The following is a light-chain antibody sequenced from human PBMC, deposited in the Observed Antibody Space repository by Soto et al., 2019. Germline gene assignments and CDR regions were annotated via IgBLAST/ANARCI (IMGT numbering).Light chain of an antibody. V-gene: IGLV7-43*01. J-gene: IGLJ2*01. CDR3: LLYYGGQLGV. CDR1: TGAVTSGYY. Sequence: QAVVTQEPSLTVSPGGTVTLTCATSTGAVTSGYYPNWFLQKPGRAPRALIYSTNNKYSWTPARFSGSLLGGKAALTLSGVQPEDEADYYCLLYYGGQLGVFGGGTKVTVL. CDR2: STN.